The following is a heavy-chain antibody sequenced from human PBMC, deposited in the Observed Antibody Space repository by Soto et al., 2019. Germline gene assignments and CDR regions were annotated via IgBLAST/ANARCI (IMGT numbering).Heavy chain of an antibody. CDR1: GGTFSSYT. D-gene: IGHD3-10*01. CDR2: IIPILGIA. Sequence: ASVKVSCKASGGTFSSYTISWVRQAPGQGLEWMGRIIPILGIANYAQKFQGRVTITADKSTSTAYMELSSLRSEDTAVYYCANLWFGELYLFDYWGQGTLVIVSS. J-gene: IGHJ4*02. V-gene: IGHV1-69*02. CDR3: ANLWFGELYLFDY.